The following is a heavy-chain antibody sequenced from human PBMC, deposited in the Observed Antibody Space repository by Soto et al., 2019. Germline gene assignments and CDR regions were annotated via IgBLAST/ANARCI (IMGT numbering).Heavy chain of an antibody. D-gene: IGHD6-19*01. CDR1: GFTFSSYS. J-gene: IGHJ3*02. Sequence: GGSLRLSCAASGFTFSSYSMNWVRQAPGKGLEWVSYISSSSSTIYYADSVKGRFTISRDNAKNSLYLQMNSLRAEDTAVYYCARDKKWLVYAFDIWGQGTMVTVSS. CDR2: ISSSSSTI. CDR3: ARDKKWLVYAFDI. V-gene: IGHV3-48*01.